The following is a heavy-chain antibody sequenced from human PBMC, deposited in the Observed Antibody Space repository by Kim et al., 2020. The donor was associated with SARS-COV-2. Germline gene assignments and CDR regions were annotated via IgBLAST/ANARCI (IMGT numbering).Heavy chain of an antibody. CDR3: APRSFGSYHYAFDI. J-gene: IGHJ3*02. CDR2: IKGGGGAT. D-gene: IGHD3-3*01. CDR1: GFSFGSYA. Sequence: GGSLRLSCVATGFSFGSYAMSWVRQAPGKGLEWVSFIKGGGGATFYADSVTGRFTISRDHFQHIFYLPMNSLRAEDTALYYCAPRSFGSYHYAFDICCQ. V-gene: IGHV3-23*01.